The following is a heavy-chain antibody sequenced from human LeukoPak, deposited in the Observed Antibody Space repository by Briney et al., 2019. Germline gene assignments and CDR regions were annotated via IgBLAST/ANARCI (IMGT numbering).Heavy chain of an antibody. CDR2: IYSSGST. V-gene: IGHV4-4*07. CDR3: ARSGGWAAPLGY. Sequence: SETPSLTCTVSGGSISSYYWSWIRQPAGKGLEWIGRIYSSGSTNYNPSLQSRVTMSVDTSKNQFSLNLSSVTAADTAVYYCARSGGWAAPLGYWGQGTLVTVSS. CDR1: GGSISSYY. J-gene: IGHJ4*02. D-gene: IGHD3-16*01.